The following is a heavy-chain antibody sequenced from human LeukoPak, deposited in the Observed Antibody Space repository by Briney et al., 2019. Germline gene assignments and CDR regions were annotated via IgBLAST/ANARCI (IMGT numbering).Heavy chain of an antibody. D-gene: IGHD3-10*01. J-gene: IGHJ4*02. CDR3: ARLSAMVRGPEDIFYFEY. Sequence: PGGSLRLSCAASGFTFSRYWMSWVRQAPGKGLEWVANIKQDGSEKYYVDSVRGRFTISRDIAKQSVFLQMNSLRAEDTAAYYCARLSAMVRGPEDIFYFEYWGLGTLVTVSS. CDR2: IKQDGSEK. CDR1: GFTFSRYW. V-gene: IGHV3-7*01.